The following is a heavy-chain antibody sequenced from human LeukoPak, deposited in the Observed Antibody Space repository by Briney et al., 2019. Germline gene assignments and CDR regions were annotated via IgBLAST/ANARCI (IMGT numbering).Heavy chain of an antibody. V-gene: IGHV3-15*01. CDR3: TTDAPGGRFWSGYGVRGLYDY. CDR2: IKSKTDGGTT. D-gene: IGHD3-3*01. J-gene: IGHJ4*02. CDR1: GFTFSNAW. Sequence: PGGSLRLSCAASGFTFSNAWMRWVRQAPGKGLEWVGRIKSKTDGGTTDYAAPVKGRFTISRDDSKNTLYLQMNSLKTEDTAVYYCTTDAPGGRFWSGYGVRGLYDYWGQGTLVTVSS.